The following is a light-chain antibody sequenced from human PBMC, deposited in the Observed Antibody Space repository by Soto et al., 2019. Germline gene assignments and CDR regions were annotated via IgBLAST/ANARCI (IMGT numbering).Light chain of an antibody. CDR2: GNN. V-gene: IGLV1-40*01. CDR3: QSYDSSLSVV. J-gene: IGLJ2*01. Sequence: QSVLTQPPSVSGAPGQRVTISCTGSSSNIGAGYDVHWYQQLPGTAPKILSYGNNNRPSGVPDRFSGSKSGTSASLAITGLQAEDEADYYCQSYDSSLSVVFGGGTKLTVL. CDR1: SSNIGAGYD.